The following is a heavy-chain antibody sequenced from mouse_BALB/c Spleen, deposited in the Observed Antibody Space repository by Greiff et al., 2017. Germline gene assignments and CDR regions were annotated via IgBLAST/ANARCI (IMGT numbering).Heavy chain of an antibody. CDR2: ISSGGST. J-gene: IGHJ2*01. V-gene: IGHV5-6-5*01. CDR1: GFTFSSYA. D-gene: IGHD1-1*01. CDR3: ARTYYGSSYEDD. Sequence: EVKLMESGGGLVKPGGSLKLSCAASGFTFSSYAMSWVRQTPEKRLEWVASISSGGSTYYPDSVKGRFTISRDNARNILYLQMSSLRSEDTAMYYCARTYYGSSYEDDWGQGTTLTVSS.